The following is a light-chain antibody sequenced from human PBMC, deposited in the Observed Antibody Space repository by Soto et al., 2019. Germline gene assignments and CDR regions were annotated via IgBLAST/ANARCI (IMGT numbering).Light chain of an antibody. J-gene: IGKJ1*01. CDR1: QTISSW. CDR3: QHYNSYSEA. CDR2: KAS. Sequence: DIHMTHSPSTLSGSLGYRFTIIYRASQTISSWLAWYQQKPGKAPKLLIYKASTLKSGVPSRFSGSGSGTEFTLTISSLQPDDFATYYCQHYNSYSEAFGQGTKVDIK. V-gene: IGKV1-5*03.